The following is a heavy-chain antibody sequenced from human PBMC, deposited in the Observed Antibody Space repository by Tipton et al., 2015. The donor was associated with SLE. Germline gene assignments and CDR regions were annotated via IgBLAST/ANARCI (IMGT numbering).Heavy chain of an antibody. D-gene: IGHD5-24*01. CDR2: FYSSGVT. CDR3: ARDLNGYNRGYYYYMDV. CDR1: GVSINDYY. J-gene: IGHJ6*03. Sequence: TLSLTCTVSGVSINDYYWSWIRQPPGKGLEWIGYFYSSGVTNYNPSLKSRVTISLDTSKNQFSLKLTSVTAADTAIYYCARDLNGYNRGYYYYMDVWGKGTTVTVSS. V-gene: IGHV4-59*01.